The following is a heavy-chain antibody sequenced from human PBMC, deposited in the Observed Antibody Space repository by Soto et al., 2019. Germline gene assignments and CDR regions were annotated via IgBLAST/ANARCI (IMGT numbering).Heavy chain of an antibody. D-gene: IGHD2-15*01. J-gene: IGHJ4*02. CDR2: IYYSGST. V-gene: IGHV4-59*12. CDR3: ARERIVSL. CDR1: GDSIRNYY. Sequence: SETLSLTCTVSGDSIRNYYWSWIRQPPGKGLEWIGYIYYSGSTNYNPSLQSRVTISVDTSRNQFSLKLSSVTAADTAVYYCARERIVSLWGQGTLVTVSS.